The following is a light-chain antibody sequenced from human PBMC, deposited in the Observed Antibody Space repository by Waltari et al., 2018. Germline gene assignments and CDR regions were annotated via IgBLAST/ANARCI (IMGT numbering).Light chain of an antibody. CDR2: EVS. Sequence: QSALTPPPSASGSPGQSVTLSCTGTRSDVGGYTYVSWYQQHPGKAPKLMIYEVSNRPSGVPDRFSGSKSGNTASLTVSGLQAEDEADYYCSSYAGSNNFGVFGGGTKLTVL. CDR1: RSDVGGYTY. J-gene: IGLJ2*01. CDR3: SSYAGSNNFGV. V-gene: IGLV2-8*01.